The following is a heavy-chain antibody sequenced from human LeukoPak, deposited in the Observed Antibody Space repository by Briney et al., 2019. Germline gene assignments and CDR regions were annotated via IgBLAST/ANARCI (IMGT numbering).Heavy chain of an antibody. CDR1: GGSIASTSYY. CDR3: ASPTIYGTDV. Sequence: SETLSLTCTVSGGSIASTSYYWGWIRQPPGKGLEWIGYIDYSGTTYYNPSLKSRVTISEDTSKNQFSLKLTSVTAADTAVYYCASPTIYGTDVWGQGTTVTVSS. D-gene: IGHD3-9*01. CDR2: IDYSGTT. J-gene: IGHJ6*02. V-gene: IGHV4-30-4*08.